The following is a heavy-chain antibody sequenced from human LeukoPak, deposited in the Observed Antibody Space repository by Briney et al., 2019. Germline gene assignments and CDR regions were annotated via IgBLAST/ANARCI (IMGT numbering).Heavy chain of an antibody. CDR2: INPNSGGT. J-gene: IGHJ3*02. CDR3: ARWSDGRAFDI. Sequence: ASVKVFCKASGYTFTGYYMHWVRQAPGQGLEWMGWINPNSGGTNYAQKFQGRVNITRDTSISTAYMELSRLRSDDTAVYYCARWSDGRAFDIWGQGTMVTVSS. D-gene: IGHD1-26*01. CDR1: GYTFTGYY. V-gene: IGHV1-2*02.